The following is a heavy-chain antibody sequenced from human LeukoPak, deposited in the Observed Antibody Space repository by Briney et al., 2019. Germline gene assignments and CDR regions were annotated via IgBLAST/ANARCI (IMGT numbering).Heavy chain of an antibody. CDR3: ARDTRTAQGFDY. D-gene: IGHD2-15*01. J-gene: IGHJ4*02. V-gene: IGHV4-39*07. Sequence: SETLSLTCTVSGGSISSSSYYWGWIRQPPGKGLEWTGSIFQSGHTYYSPSLKSRVTISVDTSNNRFSLSLSAVTAADTAIYYCARDTRTAQGFDYWGQGILVTVSS. CDR1: GGSISSSSYY. CDR2: IFQSGHT.